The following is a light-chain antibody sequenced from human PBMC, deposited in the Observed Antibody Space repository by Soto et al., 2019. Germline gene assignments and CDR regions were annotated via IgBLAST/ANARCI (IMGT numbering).Light chain of an antibody. Sequence: QSVLTQPASVSGSPGQSITISCTGTGHDVGGYNYVSWYQQYPGKAPKLMIYDVTNRPSGVSSRFSGSKSGYTASLTISGLQAEDEADYYCSSYTVRSTYVFGTGTKVTVL. V-gene: IGLV2-14*01. CDR3: SSYTVRSTYV. CDR2: DVT. CDR1: GHDVGGYNY. J-gene: IGLJ1*01.